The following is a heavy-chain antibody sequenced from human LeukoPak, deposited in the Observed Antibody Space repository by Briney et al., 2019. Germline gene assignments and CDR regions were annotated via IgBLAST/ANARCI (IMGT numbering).Heavy chain of an antibody. J-gene: IGHJ4*02. CDR3: ARVRDNACDY. Sequence: ASVTVSCKTSGYMVSDYYMHWVRQAPGQGLEWMGWLRGDNGDTDSPQKFKGRVTMTRDTATNTAYMQLSRLTYDDTAMYFCARVRDNACDYWGQGTLVTVSS. CDR1: GYMVSDYY. D-gene: IGHD2-2*01. V-gene: IGHV1-2*02. CDR2: LRGDNGDT.